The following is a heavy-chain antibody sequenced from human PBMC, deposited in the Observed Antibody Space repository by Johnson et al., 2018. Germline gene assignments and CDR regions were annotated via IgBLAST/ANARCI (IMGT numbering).Heavy chain of an antibody. CDR1: GFTFSRYW. J-gene: IGHJ6*02. CDR3: ARDLSSYYYGMDV. Sequence: VQLVESGGGLVKPGGSLRLSCAASGFTFSRYWMHWVRQAPGKGLVWVSRINSDGSSTSYAASVKGRFTISRDNAKNTLYLQMNSLRAEDTAVYYCARDLSSYYYGMDVWGQGTTVTVSS. CDR2: INSDGSST. V-gene: IGHV3-74*01.